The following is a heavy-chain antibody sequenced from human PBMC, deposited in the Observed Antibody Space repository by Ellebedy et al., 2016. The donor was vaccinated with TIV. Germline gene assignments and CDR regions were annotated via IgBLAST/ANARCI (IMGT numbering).Heavy chain of an antibody. CDR1: GGSISRYY. D-gene: IGHD3-10*01. Sequence: PGGSLRLSCIVSGGSISRYYWSWIRQPPGRGLEWIGNIYYTGTTNYNPSLQSRVTISLDTSKNQFSLRLTSVPAADTAVYYCARIGGVSFGERPIDYWGQGTLVTVSS. V-gene: IGHV4-59*01. CDR2: IYYTGTT. CDR3: ARIGGVSFGERPIDY. J-gene: IGHJ4*02.